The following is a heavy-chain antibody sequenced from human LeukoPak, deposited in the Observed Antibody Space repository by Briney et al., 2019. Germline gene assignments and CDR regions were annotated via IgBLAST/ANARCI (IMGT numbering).Heavy chain of an antibody. J-gene: IGHJ6*03. D-gene: IGHD6-19*01. CDR3: ARDGCSSGWYCYYYYYCMDV. V-gene: IGHV1-2*02. Sequence: GASVKVSCKASGYTFTGYYMHWVRQAPGQGLEWMGWINPNSGGTNYAQKFQGRVTMTRDTSISTAYMELSRLRSDDTAVYYCARDGCSSGWYCYYYYYCMDVWGKGTTVTVSS. CDR1: GYTFTGYY. CDR2: INPNSGGT.